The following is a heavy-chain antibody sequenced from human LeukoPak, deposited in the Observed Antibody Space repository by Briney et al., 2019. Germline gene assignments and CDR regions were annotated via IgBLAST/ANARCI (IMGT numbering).Heavy chain of an antibody. Sequence: GGSLRLSCAASGFTVSSNYMSWVRQAPGKGLEWVSVIYSGGSTYYADSVKGRFTISRDNSKNTLYLQMNSLRAEDTAVYYCARGYCTNGVCSQLDYGDPVGYYFDYWGQGTPVTVSS. CDR2: IYSGGST. D-gene: IGHD2-8*01. J-gene: IGHJ4*02. CDR3: ARGYCTNGVCSQLDYGDPVGYYFDY. V-gene: IGHV3-53*01. CDR1: GFTVSSNY.